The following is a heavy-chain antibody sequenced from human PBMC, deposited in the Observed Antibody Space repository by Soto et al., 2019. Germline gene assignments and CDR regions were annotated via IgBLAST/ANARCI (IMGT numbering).Heavy chain of an antibody. D-gene: IGHD2-2*01. CDR1: GYTFTSYG. CDR3: ARDIVVVPAAKVFYMDV. V-gene: IGHV1-18*01. J-gene: IGHJ6*03. Sequence: QVQLVQSGAEVKKPGASVKVSCKASGYTFTSYGISWVRQAPGQGREWMGWISAYNGNTNYAQKLQGRVTMTTDTSTSTAYMELRSLRSDDTAVYYCARDIVVVPAAKVFYMDVWGKGTTVTVSS. CDR2: ISAYNGNT.